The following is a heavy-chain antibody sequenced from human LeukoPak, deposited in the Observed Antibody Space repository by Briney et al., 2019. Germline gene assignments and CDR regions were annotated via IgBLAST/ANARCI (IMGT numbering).Heavy chain of an antibody. CDR3: ARDAIAAARGGYYYYGMDV. Sequence: PSQTLSLTCTASGGSISSGSYYWSWIRQPAGKGLEWIGRIYTSGSTNYNPSFKSRVTISVDTSKNQFSLNLISMTAADTAVYYCARDAIAAARGGYYYYGMDVWGQGTTVTVSS. D-gene: IGHD6-13*01. CDR2: IYTSGST. J-gene: IGHJ6*02. V-gene: IGHV4-61*02. CDR1: GGSISSGSYY.